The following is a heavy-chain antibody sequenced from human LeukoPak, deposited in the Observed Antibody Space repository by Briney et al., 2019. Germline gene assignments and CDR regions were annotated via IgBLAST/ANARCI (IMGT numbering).Heavy chain of an antibody. V-gene: IGHV3-7*03. Sequence: GGSLRLSCAASGFMFSSYWMTWVRQAPGKGLEWVANIKQDGSEKYYMSSVRGRFTISRDNAKNSLYLQMNSLRAEDTAVYYCAKVLYGDYVFYYFDYWGQGTLVTVSS. CDR2: IKQDGSEK. CDR3: AKVLYGDYVFYYFDY. D-gene: IGHD4-17*01. CDR1: GFMFSSYW. J-gene: IGHJ4*02.